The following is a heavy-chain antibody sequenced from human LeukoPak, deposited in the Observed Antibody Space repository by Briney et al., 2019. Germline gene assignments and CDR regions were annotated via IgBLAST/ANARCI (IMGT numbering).Heavy chain of an antibody. Sequence: PSETLSLTCTVSGGSISSSSYYWGWLRQPPGKGLEWIGSIYYSGSTYYNPSLKSRVTISVDTSKNQFSLKLSSVTAADTAVYYCATRFGGRGYYYYYMDVWGKGTTVTVSS. D-gene: IGHD3-3*01. CDR3: ATRFGGRGYYYYYMDV. J-gene: IGHJ6*03. CDR1: GGSISSSSYY. V-gene: IGHV4-39*07. CDR2: IYYSGST.